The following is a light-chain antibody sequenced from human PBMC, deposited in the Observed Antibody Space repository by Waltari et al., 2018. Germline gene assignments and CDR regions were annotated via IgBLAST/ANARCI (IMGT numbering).Light chain of an antibody. V-gene: IGLV2-14*03. Sequence: QSALTQPASVSGSPGQSITISCTGTSGDVGAYNYVSWYQQHPGKAPKLMIFHVSNRPSGVSNRCSGSKSGNTASLTISGLQAEDEADYYCSSYISSSTLELFGGGTSLTVL. CDR3: SSYISSSTLEL. J-gene: IGLJ2*01. CDR2: HVS. CDR1: SGDVGAYNY.